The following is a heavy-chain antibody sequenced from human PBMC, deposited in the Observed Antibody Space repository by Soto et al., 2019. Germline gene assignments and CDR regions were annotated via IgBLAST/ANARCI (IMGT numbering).Heavy chain of an antibody. D-gene: IGHD6-19*01. V-gene: IGHV3-9*01. J-gene: IGHJ4*02. Sequence: PGGSLRLSCAAPGFTFDDYAMHWVRQAPGKGLEWVSGISWNSGSIGYADSVKGRFTISRDNAKNSLYLQMNSLRAEDTALYYCAKDPLPLSVVAVAGDFDYWGQGTLVTVSS. CDR1: GFTFDDYA. CDR2: ISWNSGSI. CDR3: AKDPLPLSVVAVAGDFDY.